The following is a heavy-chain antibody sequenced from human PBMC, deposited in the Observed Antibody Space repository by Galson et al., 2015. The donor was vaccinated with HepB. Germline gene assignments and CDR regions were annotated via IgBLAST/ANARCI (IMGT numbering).Heavy chain of an antibody. V-gene: IGHV3-30*04. CDR2: ISYDGSNK. Sequence: SLRLSCAASGFTFSSYAKHWVRQAPGKGLEWVAVISYDGSNKYYADSVKGRFTISRDNSKNTLYLQMNSLRAEDTAVYYCARSYGMDVWGQGTTVTISS. J-gene: IGHJ6*02. CDR1: GFTFSSYA. CDR3: ARSYGMDV.